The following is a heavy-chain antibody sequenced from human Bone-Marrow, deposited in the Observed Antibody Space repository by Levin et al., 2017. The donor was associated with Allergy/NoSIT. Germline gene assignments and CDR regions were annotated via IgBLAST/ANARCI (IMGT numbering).Heavy chain of an antibody. CDR3: ATAVVPNRGDY. D-gene: IGHD2/OR15-2a*01. V-gene: IGHV3-53*01. CDR1: GFLVSHHH. Sequence: GESLKISCAASGFLVSHHHMSWVRQAPGKGLEWVSIIYPDGRTYYADSVQGRLTISRDDSRNTLYLQVNSLRVEDTAVYYCATAVVPNRGDYWGQGTLVTVSS. CDR2: IYPDGRT. J-gene: IGHJ4*02.